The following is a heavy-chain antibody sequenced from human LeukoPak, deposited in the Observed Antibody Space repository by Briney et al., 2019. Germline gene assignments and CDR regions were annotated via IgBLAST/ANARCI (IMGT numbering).Heavy chain of an antibody. CDR3: ARVKLRSHDY. D-gene: IGHD4-17*01. CDR1: GGSFSGYY. CDR2: INHSGST. J-gene: IGHJ4*02. Sequence: PSETLSLTCAVYGGSFSGYYWSWIRQPPGKGLEWIGEINHSGSTNYNPSLKSRVTISVDTSKNQFSLKLSSVTAADTAVYYCARVKLRSHDYWGQGTLVTVSS. V-gene: IGHV4-34*01.